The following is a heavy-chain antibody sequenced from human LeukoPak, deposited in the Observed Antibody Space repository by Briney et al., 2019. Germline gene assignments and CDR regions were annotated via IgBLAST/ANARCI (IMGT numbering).Heavy chain of an antibody. CDR3: ATDYEYGSGSYYNRFDF. CDR1: GFTFIIYA. D-gene: IGHD3-10*01. V-gene: IGHV3-30*09. Sequence: GRSLRLSCAASGFTFIIYAVHWVRQAPGKGLEWVAVISKGAKNKDYADSVKGRFAISRDDSKNILYLQMNSLGAEDTAVYYCATDYEYGSGSYYNRFDFWGQGTLVTVSS. J-gene: IGHJ4*02. CDR2: ISKGAKNK.